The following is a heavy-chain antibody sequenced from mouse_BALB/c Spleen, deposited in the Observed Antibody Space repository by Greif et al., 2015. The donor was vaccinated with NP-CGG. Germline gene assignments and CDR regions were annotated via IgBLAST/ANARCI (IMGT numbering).Heavy chain of an antibody. D-gene: IGHD2-3*01. CDR2: INPTNGGT. J-gene: IGHJ3*01. V-gene: IGHV1S81*02. CDR3: TRSGYYVWVAY. CDR1: GYTFTSYY. Sequence: QVQLKESGAELVKPGASVKLSCKASGYTFTSYYMYWVKQRPGQGLEWIGEINPTNGGTNFNEKFKSKATLTVDKSSSTADMQLSCLTSEDSAVYYCTRSGYYVWVAYWGQGTLVTVSA.